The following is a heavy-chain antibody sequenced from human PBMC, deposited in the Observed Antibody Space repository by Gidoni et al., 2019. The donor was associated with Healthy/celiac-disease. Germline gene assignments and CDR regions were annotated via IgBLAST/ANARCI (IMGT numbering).Heavy chain of an antibody. CDR2: ISGSGGST. V-gene: IGHV3-23*01. CDR3: AKPKYCSSTSCYYYYYYGMDV. D-gene: IGHD2-2*01. CDR1: GFTFRSYA. Sequence: EVQLLESGGGLVQPGGSLGLSCAASGFTFRSYAMSWVRQAPGKGLEWVSAISGSGGSTYYADSVKGRFTISRDNSKNTLYLQMNSLRAEDTAVYYCAKPKYCSSTSCYYYYYYGMDVWGQGTTVTVSS. J-gene: IGHJ6*02.